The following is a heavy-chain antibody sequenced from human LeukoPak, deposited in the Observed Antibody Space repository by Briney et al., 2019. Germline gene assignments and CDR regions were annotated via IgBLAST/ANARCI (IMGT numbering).Heavy chain of an antibody. V-gene: IGHV4-34*01. CDR2: INHSGSS. D-gene: IGHD5-18*01. CDR1: GGSFSAYY. J-gene: IGHJ5*02. CDR3: APRGDIEHSYVYGKWFDP. Sequence: SETLSLTCAVYGGSFSAYYWTWIRQPPRKGLEWIGGINHSGSSNYNSSLRSRVTISVDTSYKQFSLRLSSVTAADTAVYYCAPRGDIEHSYVYGKWFDPWGQGTRVTVSS.